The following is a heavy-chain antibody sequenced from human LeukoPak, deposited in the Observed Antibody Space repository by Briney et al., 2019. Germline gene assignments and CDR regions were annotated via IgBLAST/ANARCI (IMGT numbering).Heavy chain of an antibody. CDR1: GGSISSYY. CDR3: ARVGGYNSPLDY. CDR2: IYYSGST. J-gene: IGHJ4*02. V-gene: IGHV4-59*01. D-gene: IGHD5-24*01. Sequence: SETLSLTCTVSGGSISSYYWSWIRQPPGKGLEWIGYIYYSGSTNHSPSLKSRVTMSVDTSKNQFSLKLSSVTAADTAVYYCARVGGYNSPLDYWGQGTLVTVSS.